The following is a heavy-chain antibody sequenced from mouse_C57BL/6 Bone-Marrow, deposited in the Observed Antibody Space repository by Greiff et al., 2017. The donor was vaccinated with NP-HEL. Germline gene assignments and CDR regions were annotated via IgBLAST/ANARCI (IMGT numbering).Heavy chain of an antibody. Sequence: QVQLKQSGAELVKPGASVKLSCKASGYTFTSYWMQWVKQRPGQGLEWIGEIDPSDSYTNYNQKFKGKATLTVDTSSSTAYMQLSSLTSEDSAVYYCARSDFYYGSSDGGDWGQGTTLSVSS. CDR2: IDPSDSYT. CDR1: GYTFTSYW. D-gene: IGHD1-1*01. J-gene: IGHJ2*01. V-gene: IGHV1-50*01. CDR3: ARSDFYYGSSDGGD.